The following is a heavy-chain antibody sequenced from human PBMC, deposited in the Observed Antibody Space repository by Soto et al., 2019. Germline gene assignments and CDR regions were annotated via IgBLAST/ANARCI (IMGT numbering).Heavy chain of an antibody. Sequence: QEQLVESGGGVVQPGGSLRLSCAASGFIFSGYGMHWVRQAPGKGLEWVAVISFEGSKKYYANSVEGRFTISRDNSKNTLFLQMNSLRAEDTAVYYCAKGGSSSARYFDRWGQGALVTVSS. CDR3: AKGGSSSARYFDR. CDR2: ISFEGSKK. J-gene: IGHJ5*02. CDR1: GFIFSGYG. D-gene: IGHD6-6*01. V-gene: IGHV3-30*18.